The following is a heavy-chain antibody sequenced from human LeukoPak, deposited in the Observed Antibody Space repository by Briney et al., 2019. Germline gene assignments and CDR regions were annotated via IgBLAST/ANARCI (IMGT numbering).Heavy chain of an antibody. J-gene: IGHJ4*02. D-gene: IGHD4-17*01. CDR3: ARSYTTVTYDY. CDR1: GFTFSSYE. CDR2: ISSSGSTI. Sequence: LGGSLRLSCAASGFTFSSYEMNWVRQAPGKGLEWVSYISSSGSTIYYADSVKGRFTISRDNAKNSLYLQMNSLRAEDTAVYYCARSYTTVTYDYWGQGTLVTVSS. V-gene: IGHV3-48*03.